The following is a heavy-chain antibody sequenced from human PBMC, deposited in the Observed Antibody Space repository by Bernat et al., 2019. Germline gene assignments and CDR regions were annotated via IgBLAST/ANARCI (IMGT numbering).Heavy chain of an antibody. CDR1: GGSISSSSYY. V-gene: IGHV4-39*01. J-gene: IGHJ3*02. Sequence: QLQLQVSGPGLVKPSETLSLTCTVSGGSISSSSYYWGWIRQPPGKGLEWIGSIYYSGSTYYNPSLKSRVTISVDTSKNQFSLKLSSVTAADTAVYYCARCSGGSCYSFAFDIWGQGTMVTVSS. CDR3: ARCSGGSCYSFAFDI. CDR2: IYYSGST. D-gene: IGHD2-15*01.